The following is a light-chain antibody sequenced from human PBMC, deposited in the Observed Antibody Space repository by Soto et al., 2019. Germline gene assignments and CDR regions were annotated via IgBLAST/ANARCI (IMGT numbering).Light chain of an antibody. CDR3: VQFAHFPRT. CDR1: QRLVYSDGNTY. V-gene: IGKV2-24*01. J-gene: IGKJ1*01. Sequence: DVVLTQTPLSSPVTLGQPASISCRSSQRLVYSDGNTYLSWLQQRPGQTPRLLIYQVSNRLYGVPDRFSGSESGRDFTLKISRVEAEDVGVYYCVQFAHFPRTFGQGTKVEI. CDR2: QVS.